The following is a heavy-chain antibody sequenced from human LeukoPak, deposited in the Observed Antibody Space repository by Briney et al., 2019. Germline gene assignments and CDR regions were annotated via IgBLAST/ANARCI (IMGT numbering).Heavy chain of an antibody. Sequence: ASVKVSCKASGYTFTSYAMNWVRQATGQGLEWMGWMSPNSGNTGSAQKFQGRVTFTRDTSLSTSFMELSSLRSEDTAIYYCARGRPDTSVPRTYYMDVWGKGTTVTVSS. J-gene: IGHJ6*03. CDR2: MSPNSGNT. D-gene: IGHD5-18*01. V-gene: IGHV1-8*03. CDR3: ARGRPDTSVPRTYYMDV. CDR1: GYTFTSYA.